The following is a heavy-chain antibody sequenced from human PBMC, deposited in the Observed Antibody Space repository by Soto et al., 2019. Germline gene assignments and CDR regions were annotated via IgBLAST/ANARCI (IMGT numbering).Heavy chain of an antibody. J-gene: IGHJ4*02. V-gene: IGHV3-30-3*01. D-gene: IGHD2-15*01. Sequence: QVQLVESGGGVVQPGRSLRLSCAASGFTFSTYVMHWVRQAPGKGLEWVALTSYDGSNKYYADYVKGRFTISRDNSKNTRYLQMNRLRAEDTAVYYCARDRSVVVVPATPDYWGQGTLVTVSS. CDR1: GFTFSTYV. CDR2: TSYDGSNK. CDR3: ARDRSVVVVPATPDY.